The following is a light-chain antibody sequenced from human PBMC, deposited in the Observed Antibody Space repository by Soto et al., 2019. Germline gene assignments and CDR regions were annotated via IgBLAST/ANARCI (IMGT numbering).Light chain of an antibody. Sequence: DIQLTQSPSTLSASVGGRVSLACRASQSIIGWLAWYQQKPGKAPRLLIYDASSLEGGVSSRFSGSGSGTEFTLTISSLQPDDCATYYCQQSNSYPWTLGQGNKVAIK. J-gene: IGKJ1*01. CDR1: QSIIGW. CDR2: DAS. CDR3: QQSNSYPWT. V-gene: IGKV1-5*01.